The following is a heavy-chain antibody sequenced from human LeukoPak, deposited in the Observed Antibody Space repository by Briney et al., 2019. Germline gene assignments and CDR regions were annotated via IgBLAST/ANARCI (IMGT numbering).Heavy chain of an antibody. V-gene: IGHV2-5*01. CDR1: GFSLSTSGVG. J-gene: IGHJ4*02. D-gene: IGHD3-9*01. CDR3: AHLYYDILTGSVLPTTPNFDY. Sequence: SGPTLVKPTQTLTLTCTFSGFSLSTSGVGVGWIRQPPGKALEWLALIYWNDDKRYSPSLKSRLTITKDTSKNQVVLTMTNMDPVDTATYYCAHLYYDILTGSVLPTTPNFDYWGQGTLVTVSS. CDR2: IYWNDDK.